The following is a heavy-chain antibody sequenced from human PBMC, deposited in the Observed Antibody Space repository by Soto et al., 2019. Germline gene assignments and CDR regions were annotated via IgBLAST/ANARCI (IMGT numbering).Heavy chain of an antibody. CDR3: ARRDRSGFSYWLDT. CDR2: IYFSGTT. V-gene: IGHV4-31*03. CDR1: CGSISSGDYY. D-gene: IGHD3-22*01. J-gene: IGHJ5*02. Sequence: TLSLTCTVSCGSISSGDYYWSWIRQHPGKGLEWIGTIYFSGTTYYNPSLKSRVTISVDTSKSQFSLKLSSVTAADTAVYYCARRDRSGFSYWLDTWGQGTLVTVS.